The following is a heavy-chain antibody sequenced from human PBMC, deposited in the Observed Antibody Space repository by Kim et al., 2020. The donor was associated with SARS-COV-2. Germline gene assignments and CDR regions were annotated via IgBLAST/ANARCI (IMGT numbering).Heavy chain of an antibody. CDR3: AKDKTPVAGTPDY. D-gene: IGHD6-19*01. V-gene: IGHV3-33*06. J-gene: IGHJ4*02. Sequence: YADSGKGRFTISRDDSKNTLYLQMNSLRAEDTAVYYCAKDKTPVAGTPDYWGQGTLVTVSS.